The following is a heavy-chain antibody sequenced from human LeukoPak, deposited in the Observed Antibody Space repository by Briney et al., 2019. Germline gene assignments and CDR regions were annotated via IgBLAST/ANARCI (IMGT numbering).Heavy chain of an antibody. CDR3: ARNGYSSSWYSK. Sequence: GGSLRLSCAASGFTVSSNYMSWVRQAPGKGLEWVSVIYSGGSTYYADSVKGRFTISRDNSKNTLYLQMNSLRAEDTAVYYCARNGYSSSWYSKWGQGTLVTVSS. CDR1: GFTVSSNY. V-gene: IGHV3-53*01. D-gene: IGHD6-13*01. CDR2: IYSGGST. J-gene: IGHJ4*02.